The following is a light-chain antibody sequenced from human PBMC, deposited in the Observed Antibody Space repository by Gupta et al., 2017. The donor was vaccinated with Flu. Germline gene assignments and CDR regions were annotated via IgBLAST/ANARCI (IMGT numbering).Light chain of an antibody. CDR1: QSISRY. V-gene: IGKV1-39*01. Sequence: DIQMTQSPSSLSASVGDRVTITCRASQSISRYLNWYQQKPGKAPKLLIYGASRLQSGVPPRFSGSGSGTDFTLTISKLQPEDFATYYCQKTYNALTFGPGTRLDIK. J-gene: IGKJ3*01. CDR2: GAS. CDR3: QKTYNALT.